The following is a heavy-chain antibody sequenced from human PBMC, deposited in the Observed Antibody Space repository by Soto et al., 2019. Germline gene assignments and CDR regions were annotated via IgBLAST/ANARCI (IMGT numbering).Heavy chain of an antibody. V-gene: IGHV1-46*03. Sequence: GDSVKVSCKASGYIFSNYYMHWVRQAPGQGLEWMGIINPSGGSTSYAQKFRGRVTMTRDTSTSTVYMELSSLRPEDTAVYYCARSGVVIIPAALLHYYYYMDVWGKGTTVTVSS. CDR1: GYIFSNYY. J-gene: IGHJ6*03. D-gene: IGHD3-3*01. CDR2: INPSGGST. CDR3: ARSGVVIIPAALLHYYYYMDV.